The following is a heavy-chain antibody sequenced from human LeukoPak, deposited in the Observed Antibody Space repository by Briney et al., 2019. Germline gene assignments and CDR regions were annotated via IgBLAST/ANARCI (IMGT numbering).Heavy chain of an antibody. CDR3: ARRGVRITMVRGVILNWFDP. V-gene: IGHV4-34*01. Sequence: SETLSLTCAVYGGSFSGYYWSWIRQPPGKGLEWIGEINHSGSTNYNPSLKSRVTISVDMSKNQFSLKLSSVTAADTAVYYCARRGVRITMVRGVILNWFDPWGQGTLVTVSS. CDR2: INHSGST. D-gene: IGHD3-10*01. CDR1: GGSFSGYY. J-gene: IGHJ5*02.